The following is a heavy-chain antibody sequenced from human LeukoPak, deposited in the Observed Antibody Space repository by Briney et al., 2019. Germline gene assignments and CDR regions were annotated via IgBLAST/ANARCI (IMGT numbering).Heavy chain of an antibody. D-gene: IGHD5-24*01. CDR1: GFTFSRYG. CDR2: IWYDGNNK. Sequence: GGSLRLSCAASGFTFSRYGMHWVRQAPGKGLEWVAVIWYDGNNKYYADSVKGRFTVSRDNSKNTLYLQMNSLRAEDTAVYYCARGVDMYTLPDYWGQGTLVTVSS. J-gene: IGHJ4*02. V-gene: IGHV3-33*01. CDR3: ARGVDMYTLPDY.